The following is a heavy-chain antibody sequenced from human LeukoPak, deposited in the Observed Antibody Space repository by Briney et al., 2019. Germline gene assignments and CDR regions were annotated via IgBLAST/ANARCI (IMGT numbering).Heavy chain of an antibody. CDR2: IYYSGST. J-gene: IGHJ4*02. Sequence: SETLSLTCTVSGGSISSSSYYWGWIRQPPGKGLEWIGSIYYSGSTYYNPSLKSRVTMSVDTSKNQFSLKLSSVTAADTAVYYCARVTLALGGGLDYWGQGTLVTVSS. CDR3: ARVTLALGGGLDY. D-gene: IGHD3-16*01. V-gene: IGHV4-39*07. CDR1: GGSISSSSYY.